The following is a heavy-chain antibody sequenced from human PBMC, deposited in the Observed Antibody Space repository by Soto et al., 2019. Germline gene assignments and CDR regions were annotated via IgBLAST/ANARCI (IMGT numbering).Heavy chain of an antibody. J-gene: IGHJ4*02. D-gene: IGHD3-10*01. CDR1: GGSISSYY. Sequence: PSETLSLTCTVSGGSISSYYWSWIRQPPGKGLEWIGYIYYSGSTNYNPSLKSRVTISVDTSKNQFSLKLSSVTAADTAVYYCARTPDLTMVRGVIIAPFDYWGQGTLVTVSS. CDR2: IYYSGST. CDR3: ARTPDLTMVRGVIIAPFDY. V-gene: IGHV4-59*01.